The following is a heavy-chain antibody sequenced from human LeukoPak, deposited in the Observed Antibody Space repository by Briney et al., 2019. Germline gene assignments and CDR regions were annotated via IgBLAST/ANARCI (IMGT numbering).Heavy chain of an antibody. Sequence: PGGSLRLSCAASGFTFSSYWMSWVRQAPGKGLEWVANIKQDGSEKYYVDSVKGRFTISRDNAKNSLYLQMNSLRAEDTAVYYCASLSYYYDSSGYYLDAFDIWGQGTMVTVSS. D-gene: IGHD3-22*01. V-gene: IGHV3-7*01. CDR2: IKQDGSEK. CDR1: GFTFSSYW. J-gene: IGHJ3*02. CDR3: ASLSYYYDSSGYYLDAFDI.